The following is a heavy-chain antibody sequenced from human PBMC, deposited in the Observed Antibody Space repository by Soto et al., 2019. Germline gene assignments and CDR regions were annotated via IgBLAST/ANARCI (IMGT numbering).Heavy chain of an antibody. V-gene: IGHV5-10-1*01. CDR1: GYSFTSYW. CDR3: ARHRRITTDYYDSSGPNGGFDI. D-gene: IGHD3-22*01. J-gene: IGHJ3*02. CDR2: IDPSDSYT. Sequence: LKISCKGSGYSFTSYWISWVRQMPGKGLEWMGRIDPSDSYTNYSPSFQGHVTISADKSISTAYLQWSSLKASDTAMYYCARHRRITTDYYDSSGPNGGFDIWGQGTMVTVSS.